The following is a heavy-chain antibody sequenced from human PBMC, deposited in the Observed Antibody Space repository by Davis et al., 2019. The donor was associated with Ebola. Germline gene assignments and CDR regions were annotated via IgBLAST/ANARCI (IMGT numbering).Heavy chain of an antibody. J-gene: IGHJ5*02. CDR2: ISSSSSYI. CDR3: ARDMSTVTTGWFDP. D-gene: IGHD4-17*01. Sequence: RRSLRLSCPASGFTFSSYSMNWVRQAPGKGLEWVSSISSSSSYIYYADTVKGRFTITRDNTKNSLYLQMNSRRVEDTAVYYCARDMSTVTTGWFDPWGRGTLVTVSS. V-gene: IGHV3-21*01. CDR1: GFTFSSYS.